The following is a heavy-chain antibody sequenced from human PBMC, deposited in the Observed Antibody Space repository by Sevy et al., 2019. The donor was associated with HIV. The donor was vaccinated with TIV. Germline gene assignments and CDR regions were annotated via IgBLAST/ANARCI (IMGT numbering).Heavy chain of an antibody. CDR2: MNPNSGNT. CDR1: GYTFTSYD. J-gene: IGHJ5*02. Sequence: ASVKVSCKASGYTFTSYDINWVRQATGQGLEWMGWMNPNSGNTGYAQKFQGRVTMTRNTSISTAYMELSSLRSEDTAVYYCAREVVTATYWFDPWGQGTLVTVSS. V-gene: IGHV1-8*01. D-gene: IGHD2-21*02. CDR3: AREVVTATYWFDP.